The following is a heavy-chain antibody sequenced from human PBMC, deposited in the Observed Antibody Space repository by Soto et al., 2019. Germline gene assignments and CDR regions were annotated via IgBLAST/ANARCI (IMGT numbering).Heavy chain of an antibody. CDR3: ARDTTNLGTTAFDY. D-gene: IGHD1-7*01. CDR2: IYYSGST. J-gene: IGHJ4*02. V-gene: IGHV4-31*03. CDR1: GGSISSGGYY. Sequence: PSETLSLTCTVSGGSISSGGYYWSWIRQHPGKGLEWIGYIYYSGSTYYNPSLKSRVTISVDTSKNQFSLKLSSVTAADTAVYYCARDTTNLGTTAFDYWGQGTLVTVSS.